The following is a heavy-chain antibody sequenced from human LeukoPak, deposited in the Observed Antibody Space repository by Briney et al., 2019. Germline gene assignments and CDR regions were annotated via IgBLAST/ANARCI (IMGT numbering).Heavy chain of an antibody. J-gene: IGHJ4*02. Sequence: GESLKISCKGSGYSFTSYWIGWVRQMPGKGLEWMGIIYPGDSDTRYSPSFQGQVTISADKSISTAYLQWSSLKASDTAMYYCARLPIYCTNGVCYFDYWGQGTLVTVSS. D-gene: IGHD2-8*01. V-gene: IGHV5-51*01. CDR3: ARLPIYCTNGVCYFDY. CDR1: GYSFTSYW. CDR2: IYPGDSDT.